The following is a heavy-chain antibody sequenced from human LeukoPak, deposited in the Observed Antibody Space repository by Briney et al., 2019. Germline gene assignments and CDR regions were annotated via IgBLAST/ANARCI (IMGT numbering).Heavy chain of an antibody. CDR1: GGSINSSSYY. J-gene: IGHJ5*02. CDR2: IYYSGSS. D-gene: IGHD3-9*01. CDR3: ARQEVLGDILTGYLDWFDP. V-gene: IGHV4-39*01. Sequence: SETLSLTCTVSGGSINSSSYYWGWIRQPPGKGLEWIGSIYYSGSSYYNPSLKSRVTISVDTSKNQFSLKLSSVTAADTAVYYCARQEVLGDILTGYLDWFDPWGQGTLVTVSS.